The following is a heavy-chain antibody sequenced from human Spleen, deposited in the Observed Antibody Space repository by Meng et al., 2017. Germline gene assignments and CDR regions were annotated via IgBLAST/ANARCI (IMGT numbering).Heavy chain of an antibody. V-gene: IGHV4-34*01. CDR1: GGSFSDYY. J-gene: IGHJ4*02. D-gene: IGHD5-24*01. CDR2: INHSGST. Sequence: QGQLQQGGAGLLKPSETLSLTCVVSGGSFSDYYWSWIRQPPGKGLEWIGEINHSGSTNYNPSLESRATISVDTSQNNLSLKLSSVTAADSAVYYCARGPATMGHDFDYWGQGTLVTVSS. CDR3: ARGPATMGHDFDY.